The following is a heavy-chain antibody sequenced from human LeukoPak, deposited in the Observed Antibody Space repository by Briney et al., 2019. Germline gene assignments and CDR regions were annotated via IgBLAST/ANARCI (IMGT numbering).Heavy chain of an antibody. CDR1: GYTFTSYA. CDR3: ARDSGSGNNDY. J-gene: IGHJ4*02. Sequence: WASVKVSCKASGYTFTSYAIHWVRQAPGQRLEWMGRISAGNGNTKYSQNFQGRVTFISNTSATTAFMELSSLRSEDAAVYYCARDSGSGNNDYWGQGTLVTVSS. CDR2: ISAGNGNT. V-gene: IGHV1-3*01. D-gene: IGHD1-26*01.